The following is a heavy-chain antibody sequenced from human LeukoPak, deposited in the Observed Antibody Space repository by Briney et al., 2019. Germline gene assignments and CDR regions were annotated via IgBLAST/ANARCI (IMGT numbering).Heavy chain of an antibody. V-gene: IGHV3-21*01. CDR3: ARRGGYSQDDAFDI. D-gene: IGHD2-21*01. CDR1: GFTFSSYS. J-gene: IGHJ3*02. CDR2: ISSSSSYI. Sequence: GGSLRLSCAASGFTFSSYSMNWVRQAPGKGLEWVSSISSSSSYIYYADSVKGRFTISRDNAKNSLYLQMNNLRAEDTAVYYCARRGGYSQDDAFDIWGQGTMVTVSS.